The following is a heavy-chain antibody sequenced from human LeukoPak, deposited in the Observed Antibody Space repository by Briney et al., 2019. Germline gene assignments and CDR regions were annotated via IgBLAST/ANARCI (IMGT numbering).Heavy chain of an antibody. CDR1: GFTFSSYG. Sequence: GGSLRLSCAASGFTFSSYGMHWVRQAPGKGLEWVAVIWYDGSNKYYADSVKGRSTISRDNSKNTLYLQMNSLRAEDTAVYYCARSKGGYSYGPFDYWGQGTLVTVSS. D-gene: IGHD5-18*01. CDR2: IWYDGSNK. V-gene: IGHV3-33*01. J-gene: IGHJ4*02. CDR3: ARSKGGYSYGPFDY.